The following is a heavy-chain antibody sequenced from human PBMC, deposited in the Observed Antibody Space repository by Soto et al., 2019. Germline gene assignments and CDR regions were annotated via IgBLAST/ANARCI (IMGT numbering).Heavy chain of an antibody. V-gene: IGHV1-18*01. D-gene: IGHD2-15*01. CDR2: ISPSTGNT. CDR1: GYTFMNYA. J-gene: IGHJ2*01. Sequence: QVQLVQSGAEVKEPGASVKLSCQASGYTFMNYAISWVRQAPGQGLEWMGWISPSTGNTDQAQNFQGRVTMTLDTSTITANMALRTLRSDDSAVYYCARCYCSVGSCYTCWHFDLWGRGTLVTVSS. CDR3: ARCYCSVGSCYTCWHFDL.